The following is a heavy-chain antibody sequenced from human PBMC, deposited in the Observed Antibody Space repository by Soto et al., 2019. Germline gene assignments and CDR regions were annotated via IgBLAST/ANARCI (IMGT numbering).Heavy chain of an antibody. J-gene: IGHJ3*02. V-gene: IGHV1-58*01. D-gene: IGHD2-15*01. CDR3: AAELYSGGSCCSFDI. Sequence: GASVKVSFKTSGFTFSNSAVQWLRQARGQRLEWMGWIVVGSGTTNYAQKFRERVTITRDMSTSTAHMEVSSLTSEDTAVYYCAAELYSGGSCCSFDIWGQGTMVTVSS. CDR2: IVVGSGTT. CDR1: GFTFSNSA.